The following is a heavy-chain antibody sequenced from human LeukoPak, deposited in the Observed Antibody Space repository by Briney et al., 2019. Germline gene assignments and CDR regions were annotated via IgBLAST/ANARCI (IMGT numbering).Heavy chain of an antibody. D-gene: IGHD5-12*01. CDR1: GFTFSSYS. CDR2: ISSSSSYI. CDR3: ARYSGYDGVNWFDP. V-gene: IGHV3-21*01. Sequence: GGSLRLSCAASGFTFSSYSMNWVRQAPGKGLEWVSSISSSSSYIYYADSVKGRFTLSRDNAKYSLYLQMNSLRAEDTAVYYCARYSGYDGVNWFDPWGQGTLVTVSS. J-gene: IGHJ5*02.